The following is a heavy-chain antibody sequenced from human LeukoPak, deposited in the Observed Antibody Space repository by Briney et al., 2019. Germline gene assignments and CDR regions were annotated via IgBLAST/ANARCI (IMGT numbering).Heavy chain of an antibody. D-gene: IGHD2-2*01. CDR1: GYSFTSYW. V-gene: IGHV5-51*01. CDR3: ARLRGYCSSTSCPMDS. J-gene: IGHJ4*02. CDR2: IYPGDSDT. Sequence: GESLKISCKGSGYSFTSYWIGWVRQMPGKGLEWMGIIYPGDSDTRYSPSFQGQVTISADKSISTAYLQWSSLKASDTAMYYCARLRGYCSSTSCPMDSWGQGTLVTVSS.